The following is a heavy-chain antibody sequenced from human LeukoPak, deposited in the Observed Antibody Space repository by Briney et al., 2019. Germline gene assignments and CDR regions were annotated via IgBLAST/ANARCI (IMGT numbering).Heavy chain of an antibody. D-gene: IGHD6-19*01. CDR3: ARCTDVGNSSGWYYVP. CDR2: IYYSGST. J-gene: IGHJ5*02. Sequence: SETLSLTCTVSGGSISSSSYYWGWIRQPPGKGLEWIGSIYYSGSTYYNPSLKSRVTISVDTSKNQFSLKLSSVTAADTAVYYCARCTDVGNSSGWYYVPWGQGTLVTVSS. V-gene: IGHV4-39*01. CDR1: GGSISSSSYY.